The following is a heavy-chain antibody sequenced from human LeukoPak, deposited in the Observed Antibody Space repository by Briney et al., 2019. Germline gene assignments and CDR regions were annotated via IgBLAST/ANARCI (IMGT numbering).Heavy chain of an antibody. D-gene: IGHD2-15*01. V-gene: IGHV3-23*01. Sequence: PGGSLRLSCAASGFTFSSSAMSWVRQAPGKGLEWVSAISNNGGYKYYADSVQGRFTISRDNSKSTLCLQMNSLRAEDTAVYYCAKQLGYCSDGSCYFPYWGQGTLVTVSS. CDR1: GFTFSSSA. CDR2: ISNNGGYK. J-gene: IGHJ4*02. CDR3: AKQLGYCSDGSCYFPY.